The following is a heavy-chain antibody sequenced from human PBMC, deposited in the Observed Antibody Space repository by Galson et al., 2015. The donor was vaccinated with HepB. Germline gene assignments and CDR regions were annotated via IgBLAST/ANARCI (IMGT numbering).Heavy chain of an antibody. Sequence: SLRLSCAASGFSFSDAWMTWVRQAPGKGLEWVGRILSKTDGGTTDYDATVEGRFTISRDDSGNTLYLQMNSLKTEDTAVYFCTTDRGRLLWFRAEDAFDTWGQGTMVTVSS. J-gene: IGHJ3*02. CDR1: GFSFSDAW. V-gene: IGHV3-15*01. D-gene: IGHD3-10*01. CDR3: TTDRGRLLWFRAEDAFDT. CDR2: ILSKTDGGTT.